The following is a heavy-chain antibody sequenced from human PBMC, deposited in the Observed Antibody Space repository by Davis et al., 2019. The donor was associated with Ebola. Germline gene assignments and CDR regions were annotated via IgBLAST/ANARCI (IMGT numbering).Heavy chain of an antibody. Sequence: PSETLSLTCTVSGDSIISPSYFWGWIRQPPGKGLEWIGSIYYTGRTYYNLSLKSRVTISVDTPTNQVYLKVSSVTAADTAVYYCARHSMAPRRNEFAPHSPTWFDSWGQGTPVTVSS. CDR2: IYYTGRT. J-gene: IGHJ5*01. D-gene: IGHD6-6*01. CDR3: ARHSMAPRRNEFAPHSPTWFDS. CDR1: GDSIISPSYF. V-gene: IGHV4-39*01.